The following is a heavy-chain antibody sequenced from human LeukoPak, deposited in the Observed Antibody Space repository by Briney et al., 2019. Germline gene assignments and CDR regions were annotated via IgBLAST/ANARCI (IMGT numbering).Heavy chain of an antibody. J-gene: IGHJ4*02. CDR1: GYSISSGYY. V-gene: IGHV4-38-2*01. Sequence: SETLSLTCAVSGYSISSGYYWGWIRQPPGKGLEWIGSIYYSGSTYNPSLKSRVTISVDTSKNQFSLKLSSVTAADTAVYYCARVATTTNPPQRPFDYWGQGTLVTVSS. D-gene: IGHD5-12*01. CDR2: IYYSGST. CDR3: ARVATTTNPPQRPFDY.